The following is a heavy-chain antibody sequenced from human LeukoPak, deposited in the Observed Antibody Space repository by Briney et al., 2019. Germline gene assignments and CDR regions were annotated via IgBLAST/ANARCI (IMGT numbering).Heavy chain of an antibody. CDR1: GDSISSYY. D-gene: IGHD5-18*01. CDR3: ARLYNYGPLDY. Sequence: SETLSLTCTVSGDSISSYYWSWIRQPPGKGLECIGYIYYSGSTNYNPSLKSRVTISVDTSKNQFSLKLSSVTAADTAVHYCARLYNYGPLDYWGQGTLVTVSS. V-gene: IGHV4-59*01. J-gene: IGHJ4*02. CDR2: IYYSGST.